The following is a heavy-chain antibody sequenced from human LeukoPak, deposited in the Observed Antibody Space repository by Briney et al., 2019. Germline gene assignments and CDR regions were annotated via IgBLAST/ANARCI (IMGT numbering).Heavy chain of an antibody. CDR3: ARDPNYCGDDCYLFDY. D-gene: IGHD2-21*02. CDR1: GFTFSSYS. V-gene: IGHV3-21*01. J-gene: IGHJ4*02. Sequence: RGSLRLSCAASGFTFSSYSMNWVRQAPGKGLEWVSSITSSTSYIYYADSVKGRFTISRDNAKNSLYLQMNRLRAEDTAVYYCARDPNYCGDDCYLFDYWGQGTLVTVSS. CDR2: ITSSTSYI.